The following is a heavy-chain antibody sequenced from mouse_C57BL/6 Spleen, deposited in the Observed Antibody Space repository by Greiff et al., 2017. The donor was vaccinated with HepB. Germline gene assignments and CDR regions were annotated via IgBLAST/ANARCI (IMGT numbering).Heavy chain of an antibody. CDR2: IDPSDSYT. D-gene: IGHD1-1*01. J-gene: IGHJ2*01. CDR3: ARGGIYYYGSSYYFDY. CDR1: GYTFTSYW. Sequence: VQLQQPGAELVMPGASVKLSCKASGYTFTSYWMHWVKQRPGQGLERIGEIDPSDSYTNYNQKFKGKSTLTVDKSSSTAYMQLSSLTSEDSAVYYCARGGIYYYGSSYYFDYWGQGTTLTVSS. V-gene: IGHV1-69*01.